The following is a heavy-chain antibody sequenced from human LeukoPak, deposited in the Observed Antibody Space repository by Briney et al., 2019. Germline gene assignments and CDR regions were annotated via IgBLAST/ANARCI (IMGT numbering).Heavy chain of an antibody. CDR1: GYTFIGYY. V-gene: IGHV1-2*02. CDR2: INPNSGGT. D-gene: IGHD7-27*01. Sequence: ASVKVSCKASGYTFIGYYMHWVRQAPGQGLEWMGWINPNSGGTNYAQKFQGRVTMTRDTSISTAYMELSRLRSDDTAVYYCARDHTNWGVRSYGYWGQGTLVTVSS. J-gene: IGHJ4*02. CDR3: ARDHTNWGVRSYGY.